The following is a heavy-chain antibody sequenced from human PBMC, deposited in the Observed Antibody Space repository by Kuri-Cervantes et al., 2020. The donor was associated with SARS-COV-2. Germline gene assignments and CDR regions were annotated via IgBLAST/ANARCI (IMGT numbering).Heavy chain of an antibody. J-gene: IGHJ6*02. D-gene: IGHD1-26*01. V-gene: IGHV1-18*01. CDR3: AGVGATYFYGMNV. Sequence: ASVKVSCKASGYTFNTYGISWVRQAPGQGLEWMGWSSTYNGYTNYEQKFQGRVTMTTDTSTSTAYMELRSLRSDDTAVYYCAGVGATYFYGMNVWGQGTTVTVSS. CDR2: SSTYNGYT. CDR1: GYTFNTYG.